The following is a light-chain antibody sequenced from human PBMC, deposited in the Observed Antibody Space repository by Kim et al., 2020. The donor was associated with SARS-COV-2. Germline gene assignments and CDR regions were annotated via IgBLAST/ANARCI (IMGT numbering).Light chain of an antibody. V-gene: IGLV3-19*02. CDR1: SLRSYY. CDR2: GKN. CDR3: NSWDSSGNHLYV. J-gene: IGLJ1*01. Sequence: SSELTQDPAVSVALGQTVRITCQGDSLRSYYASWYQQKPGQAPVRVIYGKNNRPSGIPDRFSGSSSGNTASLTITGAQAEDEADYYCNSWDSSGNHLYVFGTGTKGTVL.